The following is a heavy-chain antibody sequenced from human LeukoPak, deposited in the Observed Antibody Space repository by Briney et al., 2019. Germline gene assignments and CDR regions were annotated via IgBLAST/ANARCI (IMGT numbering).Heavy chain of an antibody. Sequence: PSETLSLTCAVYGGSFSGYYWSWIRQPPGKGLEWIGEINHSGSTNYNPSLKSRVTISVDTSKNQFSLKLSSVTAADTAVYYCARLLHYYGSGSQNDYWGQGTLVTVSS. J-gene: IGHJ4*02. CDR2: INHSGST. V-gene: IGHV4-34*01. D-gene: IGHD3-10*01. CDR1: GGSFSGYY. CDR3: ARLLHYYGSGSQNDY.